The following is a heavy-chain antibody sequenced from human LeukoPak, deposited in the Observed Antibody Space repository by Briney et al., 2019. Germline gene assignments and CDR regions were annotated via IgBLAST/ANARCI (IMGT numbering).Heavy chain of an antibody. CDR3: ASGVREWLFYY. CDR2: INHSGST. CDR1: GGSFSAYY. J-gene: IGHJ4*02. D-gene: IGHD3-3*01. Sequence: PSETLSLTCAVYGGSFSAYYWSWIRQPPGKGLEWIGEINHSGSTNYNPPLKSRVTISVDTSKNQFSLKLNSVTAADTAVYYCASGVREWLFYYWGQGTLVTVSS. V-gene: IGHV4-34*01.